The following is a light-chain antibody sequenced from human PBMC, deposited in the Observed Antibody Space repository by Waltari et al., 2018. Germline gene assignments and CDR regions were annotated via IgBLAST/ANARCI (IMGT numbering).Light chain of an antibody. CDR2: QDS. Sequence: SYELTQPPSVSVSPGQTASITRSGDKLGDKSHCWYQQKPGQSPVLVIYQDSKRPSGIPERFSGSNSGNTATLTISGTQAMDEADYYCQAWDSSTVVFGGGTKLTVL. CDR1: KLGDKS. V-gene: IGLV3-1*01. J-gene: IGLJ2*01. CDR3: QAWDSSTVV.